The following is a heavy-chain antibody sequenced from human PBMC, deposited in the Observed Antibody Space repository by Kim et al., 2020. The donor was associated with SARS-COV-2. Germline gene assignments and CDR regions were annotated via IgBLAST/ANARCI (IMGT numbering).Heavy chain of an antibody. CDR2: IYPGDSDT. CDR3: ARQGSTAMVTYYYYYGMDV. V-gene: IGHV5-51*01. CDR1: GYSFTSYW. Sequence: GESLKISCKGSGYSFTSYWIGWVRQMPGEGLEWMGIIYPGDSDTRYSPSFQGQVTISADKSISTAYLQWSSLKASDTAMYYCARQGSTAMVTYYYYYGMDVWGQGTTVTVSS. D-gene: IGHD5-18*01. J-gene: IGHJ6*02.